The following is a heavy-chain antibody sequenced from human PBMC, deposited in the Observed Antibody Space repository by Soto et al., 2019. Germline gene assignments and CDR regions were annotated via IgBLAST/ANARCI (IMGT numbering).Heavy chain of an antibody. CDR1: GFTFSSYA. J-gene: IGHJ4*02. Sequence: QVQLVESGGGVVQPGRSLRLSCAASGFTFSSYAMHWVRQAPGKGLEWVAVISYDGSNKYCADSVKGRCTISRDNSKNTLYLQMNSQRTEDTAVYYCARDRGGYSNYVFLFDYWGQGTLVTVSS. CDR2: ISYDGSNK. CDR3: ARDRGGYSNYVFLFDY. D-gene: IGHD4-4*01. V-gene: IGHV3-30-3*01.